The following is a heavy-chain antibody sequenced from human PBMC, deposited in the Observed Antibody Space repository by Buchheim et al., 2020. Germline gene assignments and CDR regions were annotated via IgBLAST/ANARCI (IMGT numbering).Heavy chain of an antibody. CDR2: ISYDGSNK. CDR1: GFTFSSYA. J-gene: IGHJ4*02. Sequence: QVQLVESGGGVVQPGRSLRLSCAASGFTFSSYAMHWVRQAPGKGLEWVAVISYDGSNKYYADSVKGRFTISRDNSKNTLYLQMNSLRAEDTAVYYCAREDEGMGATFDYWGQGTL. D-gene: IGHD1-26*01. CDR3: AREDEGMGATFDY. V-gene: IGHV3-30*04.